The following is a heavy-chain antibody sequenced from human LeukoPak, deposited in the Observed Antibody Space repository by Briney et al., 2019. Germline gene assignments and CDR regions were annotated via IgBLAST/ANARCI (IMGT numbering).Heavy chain of an antibody. CDR1: GGSISSFY. Sequence: SETLSLTCTVSGGSISSFYWSWIRQPPPQGLEWIGYIHYSGTANYISSLKSRVTISVDTSKYQFSLKLQSVTAADTAVYYCARDPNSSSSEHFYGMDVWGRGTSVTVSS. J-gene: IGHJ6*02. V-gene: IGHV4-59*01. D-gene: IGHD6-6*01. CDR3: ARDPNSSSSEHFYGMDV. CDR2: IHYSGTA.